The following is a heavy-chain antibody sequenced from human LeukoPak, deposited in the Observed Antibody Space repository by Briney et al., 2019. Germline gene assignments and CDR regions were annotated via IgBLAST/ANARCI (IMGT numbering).Heavy chain of an antibody. D-gene: IGHD5-18*01. V-gene: IGHV4-59*08. CDR1: GGSFSTYY. CDR2: IYYSGST. Sequence: SETLSLTCTVSGGSFSTYYWSWIRQPPGEGLEWIGYIYYSGSTVYNPSLNSRVTMSLATSKNQFSLKLNSVTAADTAVYYCARGYGTFDFWGQGILVTVSS. J-gene: IGHJ4*02. CDR3: ARGYGTFDF.